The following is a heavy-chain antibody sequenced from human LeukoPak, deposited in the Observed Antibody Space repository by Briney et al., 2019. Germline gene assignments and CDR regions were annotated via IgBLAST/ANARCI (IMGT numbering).Heavy chain of an antibody. D-gene: IGHD6-13*01. CDR2: ISSNGGST. V-gene: IGHV3-64*01. CDR1: GFTFSSYA. J-gene: IGHJ4*02. Sequence: QTGGSLRLSCAASGFTFSSYAMHWVRQAPGKGLEYVSAISSNGGSTYYANSVKGRFTISRDNSKNTLYLQMGSLRAEDMAVYYCARDTGGVSGKLVPGDYWGQGTLVTVSS. CDR3: ARDTGGVSGKLVPGDY.